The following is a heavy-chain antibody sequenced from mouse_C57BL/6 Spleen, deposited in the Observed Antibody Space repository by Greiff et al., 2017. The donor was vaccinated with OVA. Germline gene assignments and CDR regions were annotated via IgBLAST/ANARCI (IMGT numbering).Heavy chain of an antibody. D-gene: IGHD1-1*01. V-gene: IGHV1-54*01. CDR1: GYAFTNYL. J-gene: IGHJ2*01. CDR2: INPGSGGT. CDR3: ARRPTVVGGYFDY. Sequence: QVQLQQSGAELVRPGTSVKVSCKASGYAFTNYLIEWVKQRPGQGLAWIGVINPGSGGTNYNEKFKGKATLTADKSSSTAYMQLSSLTSEDSAVYFCARRPTVVGGYFDYWGQGTTLTVSS.